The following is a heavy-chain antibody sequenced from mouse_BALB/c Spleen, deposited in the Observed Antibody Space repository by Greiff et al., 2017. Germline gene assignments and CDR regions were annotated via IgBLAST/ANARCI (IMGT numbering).Heavy chain of an antibody. CDR1: GYTFTSYW. J-gene: IGHJ4*01. V-gene: IGHV1-7*01. CDR3: ARGRRDYAMDY. D-gene: IGHD3-3*01. CDR2: INPSTGYT. Sequence: VQLHQSGAELAKPGASVKMSCKASGYTFTSYWMHWVKQRPGQGLEWIGYINPSTGYTEYNQKFKDKATLTADKSSSTAYMQLSSLTSEDSAVYYCARGRRDYAMDYWGQGTSVTVSS.